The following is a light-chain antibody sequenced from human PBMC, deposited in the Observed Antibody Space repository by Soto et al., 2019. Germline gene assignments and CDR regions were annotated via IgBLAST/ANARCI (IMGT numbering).Light chain of an antibody. Sequence: DIQMTQFPSSLSASVGDRVTITCRASEGISNFLVWYQQKPGKAPKLLIYVASTLQSGVPSRFSGSGSGTEFTLTISSLQLEDVGTDYCQNYNSVPYTFGGGTKVDIK. CDR1: EGISNF. CDR3: QNYNSVPYT. V-gene: IGKV1-27*01. J-gene: IGKJ4*01. CDR2: VAS.